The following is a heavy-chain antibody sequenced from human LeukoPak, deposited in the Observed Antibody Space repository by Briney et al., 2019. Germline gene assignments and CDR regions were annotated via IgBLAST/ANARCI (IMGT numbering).Heavy chain of an antibody. CDR2: INPNSGGT. J-gene: IGHJ6*03. D-gene: IGHD6-19*01. CDR1: GYIFNNYY. V-gene: IGHV1-2*02. Sequence: ASVKVSCKADGYIFNNYYIHWVRQAPGQGLEWMGWINPNSGGTNYAQKFQGRVTMTRDTSISTAYMELSRLRSDDTAVYYCARSEQFPYYMDVWGKGTTVTVSS. CDR3: ARSEQFPYYMDV.